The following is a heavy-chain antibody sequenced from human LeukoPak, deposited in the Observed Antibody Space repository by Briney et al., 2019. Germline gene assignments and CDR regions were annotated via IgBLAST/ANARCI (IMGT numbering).Heavy chain of an antibody. Sequence: SVKVSCKASGGTFSSYAIRWVRQAPGQGLEWMGGIIPIFGTANYAQNFQGRVTITADESTSTAYLELSSLRSEDTAVYYCARLGYQYSYYMDVWGKGTTVTISS. D-gene: IGHD2-2*01. J-gene: IGHJ6*03. V-gene: IGHV1-69*13. CDR3: ARLGYQYSYYMDV. CDR1: GGTFSSYA. CDR2: IIPIFGTA.